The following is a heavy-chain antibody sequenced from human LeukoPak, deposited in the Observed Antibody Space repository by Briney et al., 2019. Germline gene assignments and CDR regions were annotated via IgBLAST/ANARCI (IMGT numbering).Heavy chain of an antibody. CDR2: INHSGST. CDR1: GGSFSGYY. Sequence: SETLSLTRAVYGGSFSGYYWSWIRQPPGKGLEWIGEINHSGSTNYNPSLKSRVTISVDTSKNQFSLKLSSVTAADTAVYYCARAGSRYYDFWSGYYRPSYYFDYWGQGTLVTVSS. J-gene: IGHJ4*02. V-gene: IGHV4-34*01. CDR3: ARAGSRYYDFWSGYYRPSYYFDY. D-gene: IGHD3-3*01.